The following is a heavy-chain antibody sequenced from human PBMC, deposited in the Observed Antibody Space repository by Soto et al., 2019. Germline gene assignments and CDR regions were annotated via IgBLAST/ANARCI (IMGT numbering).Heavy chain of an antibody. D-gene: IGHD3-10*01. CDR3: ARGRASGSYYLLDS. Sequence: QVQLVQSGAEVRKPGASVKVSCKASGDTFTTYDINWVRQATGHGLEWMGWINPNSGNIGYAQRFQGRVTMTRDTAIRTAYMEVSSLRSDDTAVYYCARGRASGSYYLLDSWGQGTLVTVSS. V-gene: IGHV1-8*01. CDR2: INPNSGNI. CDR1: GDTFTTYD. J-gene: IGHJ4*02.